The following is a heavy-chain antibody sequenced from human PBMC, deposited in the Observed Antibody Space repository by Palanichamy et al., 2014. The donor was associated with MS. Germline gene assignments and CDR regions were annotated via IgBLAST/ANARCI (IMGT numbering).Heavy chain of an antibody. V-gene: IGHV4-31*03. D-gene: IGHD4-17*01. CDR3: AQDLETVTTSRHWYFAL. J-gene: IGHJ2*01. Sequence: QVQLQESGPGLVKPSQTQSLTCTVSGGSISSGGYYWNWIRQHPGKGLEWIGCIYNSGTTYYNPSLESRLSTSVDTSNNQFSLKLSSVTAADTAMYYCAQDLETVTTSRHWYFALWGRGTLVTVSS. CDR1: GGSISSGGYY. CDR2: IYNSGTT.